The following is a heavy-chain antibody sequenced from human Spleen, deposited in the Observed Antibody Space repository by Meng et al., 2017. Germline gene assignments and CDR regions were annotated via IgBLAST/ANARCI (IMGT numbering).Heavy chain of an antibody. CDR2: IIPIFGTA. CDR1: GGTFSSYA. J-gene: IGHJ3*02. Sequence: SVKVSCKASGGTFSSYAISWVRQAPGQGLEWMGGIIPIFGTANYAQKFQGRATITADKSTSTAYMELSSLRSEDTAVYYCARDYDILTGSKNDAFDIWGQGTMVTVSS. V-gene: IGHV1-69*06. D-gene: IGHD3-9*01. CDR3: ARDYDILTGSKNDAFDI.